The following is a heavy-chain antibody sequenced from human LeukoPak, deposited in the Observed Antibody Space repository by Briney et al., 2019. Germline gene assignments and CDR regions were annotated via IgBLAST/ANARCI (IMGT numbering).Heavy chain of an antibody. CDR1: GGTFSIYA. Sequence: ASVKVSCKASGGTFSIYAISWVRQAPGQGLEWMGMIIPILGIANYAQKFQGRVTITADKSTSTAYMELSSLRSEDTAVYYCARDSGHDLPWGQGTLVTVSS. V-gene: IGHV1-69*04. J-gene: IGHJ5*02. CDR3: ARDSGHDLP. CDR2: IIPILGIA.